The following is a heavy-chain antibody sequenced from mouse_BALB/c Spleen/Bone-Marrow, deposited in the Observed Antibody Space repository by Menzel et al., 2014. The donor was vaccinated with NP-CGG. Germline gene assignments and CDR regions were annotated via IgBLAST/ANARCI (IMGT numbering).Heavy chain of an antibody. Sequence: EVKLVESGGGLVQPGGSLKLSCAASGFTFGNYAMSWVRQTPDKRLELVATISSNGGSTYYPDSVKGRFTISRDNARNTLCLQMRSLRTENTAMYFCARVAYYNVYFDYWGPDTTLTDSS. V-gene: IGHV5-6-3*01. CDR2: ISSNGGST. D-gene: IGHD2-12*01. CDR3: ARVAYYNVYFDY. J-gene: IGHJ2*01. CDR1: GFTFGNYA.